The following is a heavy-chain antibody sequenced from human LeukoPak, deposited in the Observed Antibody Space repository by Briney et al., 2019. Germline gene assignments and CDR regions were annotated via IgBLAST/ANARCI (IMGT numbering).Heavy chain of an antibody. CDR3: AKSVITMVRGVIEWGPYFDY. J-gene: IGHJ4*02. V-gene: IGHV3-30*02. D-gene: IGHD3-10*01. CDR2: IRYDGSNK. CDR1: GFTFSSYG. Sequence: PGGSLRLSCAASGFTFSSYGMHWVRQAPGKGLEWVAFIRYDGSNKYYADSVKGRFTISRDNSKNTLYLQMNSLRAEDTAVYYCAKSVITMVRGVIEWGPYFDYWGQGTLVTVSS.